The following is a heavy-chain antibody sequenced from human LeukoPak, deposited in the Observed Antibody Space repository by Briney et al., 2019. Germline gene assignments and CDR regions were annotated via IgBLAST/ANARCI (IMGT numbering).Heavy chain of an antibody. CDR2: ISGDGGST. Sequence: GGSLRLSCAASGFTFDNYAIHWVRQAPGKGLEWVSLISGDGGSTYYADSMKGRFTISRDNSKNSLYLQMNSLRTEDTALYYCARDAQEFFQHWGQGTLVTVSS. CDR3: ARDAQEFFQH. CDR1: GFTFDNYA. J-gene: IGHJ1*01. V-gene: IGHV3-43*02.